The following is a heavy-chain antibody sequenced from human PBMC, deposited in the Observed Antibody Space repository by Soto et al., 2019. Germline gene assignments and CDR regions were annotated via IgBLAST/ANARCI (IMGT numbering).Heavy chain of an antibody. J-gene: IGHJ6*02. CDR1: GGTFSRYA. Sequence: QVQLVQSGAEVKKPGSSVKVSCKASGGTFSRYAISWVRQAPGQGLEWRGGIIPIFGPANSAQKFQGRVTITADESTSTAYMELSSLRSEDTAVYYCASPGYCTNGVCYTNGMDVWGQGTTVTVSS. V-gene: IGHV1-69*01. CDR2: IIPIFGPA. D-gene: IGHD2-8*01. CDR3: ASPGYCTNGVCYTNGMDV.